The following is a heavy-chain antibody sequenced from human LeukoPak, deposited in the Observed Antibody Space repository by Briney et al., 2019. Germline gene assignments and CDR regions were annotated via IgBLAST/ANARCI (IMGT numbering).Heavy chain of an antibody. CDR2: ISRSGHLI. CDR3: ARVVASRPDWFDP. V-gene: IGHV3-48*02. CDR1: GFPFSDYA. J-gene: IGHJ5*02. Sequence: GGSLRLSCAASGFPFSDYAMNWVRRAPGKGLEWISYISRSGHLIYYADSVRGRFTISRDNAKNSLYLQMNSLRDEDTAVYYCARVVASRPDWFDPWGQGTLVAVSS.